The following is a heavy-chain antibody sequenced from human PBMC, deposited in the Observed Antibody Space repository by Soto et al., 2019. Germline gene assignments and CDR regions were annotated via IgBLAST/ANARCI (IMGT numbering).Heavy chain of an antibody. CDR2: IIPIFGTA. V-gene: IGHV1-69*13. Sequence: SVKVSCKASGGTFSSYAISWVRQAPGQGLEWMGGIIPIFGTANYAQKFQGRVTITADESTSTAYMELSSLRSEDTAVYYCARVSGIFGVVIGYYYYGMDVWGQGTTDTVSS. CDR3: ARVSGIFGVVIGYYYYGMDV. D-gene: IGHD3-3*01. CDR1: GGTFSSYA. J-gene: IGHJ6*02.